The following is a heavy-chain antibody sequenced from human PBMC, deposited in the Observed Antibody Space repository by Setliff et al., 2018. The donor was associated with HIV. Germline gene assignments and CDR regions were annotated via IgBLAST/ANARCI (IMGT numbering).Heavy chain of an antibody. CDR2: INHSGST. CDR1: GGSFSEYY. J-gene: IGHJ6*03. CDR3: ARGATLLPGYSDRWEYFYMDV. D-gene: IGHD5-12*01. Sequence: SETLSLTCAVYGGSFSEYYWSWIRQSPGKGLEWIGEINHSGSTHYNPPLKSRATISVDTSKNQFSLRRNSVTAADTAVYYCARGATLLPGYSDRWEYFYMDVWGKGTTVTVSS. V-gene: IGHV4-34*01.